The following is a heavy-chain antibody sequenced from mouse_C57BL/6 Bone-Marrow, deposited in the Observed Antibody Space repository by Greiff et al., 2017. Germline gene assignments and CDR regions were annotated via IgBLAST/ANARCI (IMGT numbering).Heavy chain of an antibody. Sequence: VQLQQSGAELVRPGASVKLSCTASGFNIKDDYMHWVKQRPEQGLEWIGWIDPENGDTEYASKFQGKATITADTSSNTAYLQLSSLTSEDTAVYYCTTDTTVVARAYWGQGTLVTVSA. CDR1: GFNIKDDY. CDR3: TTDTTVVARAY. CDR2: IDPENGDT. J-gene: IGHJ3*01. D-gene: IGHD1-1*01. V-gene: IGHV14-4*01.